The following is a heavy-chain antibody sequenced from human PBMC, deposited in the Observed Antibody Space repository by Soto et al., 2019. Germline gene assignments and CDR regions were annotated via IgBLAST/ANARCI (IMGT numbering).Heavy chain of an antibody. D-gene: IGHD2-15*01. Sequence: PSGTLALTCAVSGDSIATVDYFWAWIRQPPGQALEYIGYIYKSATTYYNPSFESRVAISLDTSKSQFSLNVTSVTAADTAVYFCARGRYCLTGRCFPNWFHSRGPATLVTLSS. CDR2: IYKSATT. CDR1: GDSIATVDYF. J-gene: IGHJ5*01. CDR3: ARGRYCLTGRCFPNWFHS. V-gene: IGHV4-30-4*01.